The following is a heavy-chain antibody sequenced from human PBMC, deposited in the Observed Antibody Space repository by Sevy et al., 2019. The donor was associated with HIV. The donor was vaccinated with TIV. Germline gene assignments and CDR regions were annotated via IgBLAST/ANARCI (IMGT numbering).Heavy chain of an antibody. J-gene: IGHJ4*02. D-gene: IGHD6-13*01. V-gene: IGHV3-48*01. CDR1: GFTFSSYS. Sequence: GGSLRLSCAASGFTFSSYSMNWVRQAPGKGLEWVSYISSSSSTIYYADSVKGRFTISRDNAKNSLYLQMNSLRAEDTAVYYCARDSQRYNSSWTDYWGQGTLVTVSS. CDR2: ISSSSSTI. CDR3: ARDSQRYNSSWTDY.